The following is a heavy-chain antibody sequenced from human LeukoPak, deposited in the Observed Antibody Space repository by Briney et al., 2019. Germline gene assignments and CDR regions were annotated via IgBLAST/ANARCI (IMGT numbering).Heavy chain of an antibody. D-gene: IGHD4-23*01. Sequence: GGTLRLSCAASGFTFSSHGMSWVRQAPGKGLEWVSAISGSGGSTYYADSVKGRFTISRDNSKNTLYLQMNSLRAEDTALYYCARGGSYGGYHSYWGQGTLVTVSS. CDR1: GFTFSSHG. J-gene: IGHJ4*02. CDR2: ISGSGGST. V-gene: IGHV3-23*01. CDR3: ARGGSYGGYHSY.